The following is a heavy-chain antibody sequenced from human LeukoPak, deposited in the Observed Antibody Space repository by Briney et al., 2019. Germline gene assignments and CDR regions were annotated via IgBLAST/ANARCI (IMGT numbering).Heavy chain of an antibody. CDR3: ARGPNIKGFDY. D-gene: IGHD1-14*01. J-gene: IGHJ4*02. Sequence: TSETLSLTCTVPGGSISSYYWCWIRQTAGNGLEWIGRIYTSGSTNYNPSLKSRVTMSVDTSKNQFSLKLSSVTAADTAVYYCARGPNIKGFDYWGQGTLVTVSS. V-gene: IGHV4-4*07. CDR2: IYTSGST. CDR1: GGSISSYY.